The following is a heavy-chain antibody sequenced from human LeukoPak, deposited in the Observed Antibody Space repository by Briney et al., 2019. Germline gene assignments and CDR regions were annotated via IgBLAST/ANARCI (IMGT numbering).Heavy chain of an antibody. CDR2: MNPNSGNT. Sequence: GASVKVSCKASGYTFTSYGISWVRQATGQGLEWMGWMNPNSGNTGYAQKFQGRVTMTRNTSISTAYMELSSLRSEDTAVYYCARRSVVRGVNFDYWGQGTLVTVSS. CDR3: ARRSVVRGVNFDY. CDR1: GYTFTSYG. V-gene: IGHV1-8*02. D-gene: IGHD3-10*01. J-gene: IGHJ4*02.